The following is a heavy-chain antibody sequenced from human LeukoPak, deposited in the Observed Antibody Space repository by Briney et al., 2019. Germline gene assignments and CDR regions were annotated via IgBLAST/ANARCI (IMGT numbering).Heavy chain of an antibody. CDR3: ARTYVQILYYYDSSGYYHNWFDP. Sequence: EASVKVSCKASGYTFTSYYMRWVRQAPGQGLEWMGIINPSGGSTSYAQKFQGRVTMTRDMSTSTVYMELSSLRSEDTAVYYCARTYVQILYYYDSSGYYHNWFDPWGQGTLVTVSS. D-gene: IGHD3-22*01. V-gene: IGHV1-46*01. J-gene: IGHJ5*02. CDR1: GYTFTSYY. CDR2: INPSGGST.